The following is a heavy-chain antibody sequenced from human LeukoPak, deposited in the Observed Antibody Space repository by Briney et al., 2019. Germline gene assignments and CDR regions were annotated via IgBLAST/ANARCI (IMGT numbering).Heavy chain of an antibody. J-gene: IGHJ4*02. CDR1: GGSISSSRYY. V-gene: IGHV4-39*01. D-gene: IGHD3-22*01. Sequence: SQTLSLTCTASGGSISSSRYYWGWIHQPPGKGLEWIGNIFYWWNTYYNPSLESRVTISVDTSKKQLSLKLSSVTAADTAVYYCATPDSSGYYYLYWGQGTLVTVSS. CDR3: ATPDSSGYYYLY. CDR2: IFYWWNT.